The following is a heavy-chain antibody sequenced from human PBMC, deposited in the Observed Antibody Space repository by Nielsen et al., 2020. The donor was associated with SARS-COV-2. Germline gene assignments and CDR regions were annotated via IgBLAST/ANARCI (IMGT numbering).Heavy chain of an antibody. CDR1: GFTFDDYG. CDR3: AKVYGDQKDAFDI. Sequence: SLKISCAASGFTFDDYGMSWVRQAPGTGLEWVSGISWNSGSIGCADSVKGRFTISRDNAKNSLYLQMNSLRAEDTALYYCAKVYGDQKDAFDIWGQGTMVTVSS. J-gene: IGHJ3*02. CDR2: ISWNSGSI. D-gene: IGHD4-17*01. V-gene: IGHV3-9*01.